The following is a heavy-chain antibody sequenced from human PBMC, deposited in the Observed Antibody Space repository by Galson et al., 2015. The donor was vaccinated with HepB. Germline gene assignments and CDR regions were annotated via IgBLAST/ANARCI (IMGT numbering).Heavy chain of an antibody. J-gene: IGHJ4*02. Sequence: SLRLSCAVSGFTFNDYWMSWVRQAPGKGLEWVANIKQDGNEKYYVDSVKGRFTISRDNAKNSLYLQMSSLRAEDTAVYYCAKMPVRAYSGYDFYSDYWGQGTLVTVSS. CDR1: GFTFNDYW. D-gene: IGHD5-12*01. V-gene: IGHV3-7*03. CDR2: IKQDGNEK. CDR3: AKMPVRAYSGYDFYSDY.